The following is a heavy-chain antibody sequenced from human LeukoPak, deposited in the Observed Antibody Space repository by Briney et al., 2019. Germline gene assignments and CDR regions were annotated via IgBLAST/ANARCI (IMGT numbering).Heavy chain of an antibody. D-gene: IGHD3-10*01. J-gene: IGHJ6*02. CDR2: ISGSGNTI. Sequence: GGSLRLSCAASGFTFNIYHMNWVRQAPGEGLEWVSHISGSGNTIYYADSVKDRFTVSRDNAESSLYLQMNNLRDEDTAVYYCARYFGDPQGMDVWGQGTTVTVSS. CDR1: GFTFNIYH. V-gene: IGHV3-48*02. CDR3: ARYFGDPQGMDV.